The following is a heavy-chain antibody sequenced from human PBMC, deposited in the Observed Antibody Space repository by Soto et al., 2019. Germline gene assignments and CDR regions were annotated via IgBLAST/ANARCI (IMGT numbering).Heavy chain of an antibody. CDR3: AGERGVWFGDLLPPGWFDT. J-gene: IGHJ5*02. V-gene: IGHV4-59*01. CDR1: GGSISDYY. CDR2: IYYTGTT. Sequence: PSETLSLTCTVSGGSISDYYWSWIRQPPGKGLEWIGYIYYTGTTSYNPSLKSRVTISVDTSRNQFSLRLTSVTAADTAVYYCAGERGVWFGDLLPPGWFDTWGQGTLVTVSS. D-gene: IGHD3-10*01.